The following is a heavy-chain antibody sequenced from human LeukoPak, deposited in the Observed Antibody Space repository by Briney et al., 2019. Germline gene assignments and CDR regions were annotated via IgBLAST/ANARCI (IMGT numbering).Heavy chain of an antibody. CDR3: ARGGDSSGYYLEQFDY. J-gene: IGHJ4*02. Sequence: ASVKVSCKASGYTFTGYYMHWVRQAPGQGLEWMGWINPNSGGTNYAQMFQGRVTMTRDTSISTAYMELSRLRSDDTAVYYCARGGDSSGYYLEQFDYWGQGTLVTVSS. V-gene: IGHV1-2*02. CDR2: INPNSGGT. CDR1: GYTFTGYY. D-gene: IGHD3-22*01.